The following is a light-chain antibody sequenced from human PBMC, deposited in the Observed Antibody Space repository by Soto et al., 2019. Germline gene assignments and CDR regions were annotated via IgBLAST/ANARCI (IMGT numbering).Light chain of an antibody. CDR3: QQSYSTPRT. CDR2: AAS. CDR1: QSISTY. Sequence: DNQMTQSPSSLSASVGDRVTITCRASQSISTYLNWYQQKPGKAPKFLIHAASSLQSGVPSRFSGSGSGTDFTLTISSLQPEDFATYFCQQSYSTPRTFGQGTKVEIK. J-gene: IGKJ1*01. V-gene: IGKV1-39*01.